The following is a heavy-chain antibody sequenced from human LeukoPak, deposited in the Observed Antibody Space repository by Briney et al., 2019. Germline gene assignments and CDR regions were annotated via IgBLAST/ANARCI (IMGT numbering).Heavy chain of an antibody. V-gene: IGHV3-74*01. Sequence: PGGSLRLSCAASGFTFSSYWMHWVRHAPGKGLVWVSRIHTDGSTTSYADSVKGRFTISRDNAKNTLYLQMTSLRAEDTAVYYCARGEHARDYYYYMDVWGKGTTVTVSS. CDR3: ARGEHARDYYYYMDV. CDR2: IHTDGSTT. D-gene: IGHD1-26*01. J-gene: IGHJ6*03. CDR1: GFTFSSYW.